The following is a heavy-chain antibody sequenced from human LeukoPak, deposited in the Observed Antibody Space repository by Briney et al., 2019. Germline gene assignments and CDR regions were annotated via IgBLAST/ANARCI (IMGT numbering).Heavy chain of an antibody. CDR2: ITAGNGNT. CDR3: ARDLARGYSYGYNAFDI. V-gene: IGHV1-18*01. D-gene: IGHD5-18*01. Sequence: ASVTVSYKPSVYSFSSYGIGWVRQAPRQGLEWMGWITAGNGNTNYAQKVQGRVTMTTDTSTSTAYMELRSLRSDDTAVYFCARDLARGYSYGYNAFDIWGQGTMVTVSS. J-gene: IGHJ3*02. CDR1: VYSFSSYG.